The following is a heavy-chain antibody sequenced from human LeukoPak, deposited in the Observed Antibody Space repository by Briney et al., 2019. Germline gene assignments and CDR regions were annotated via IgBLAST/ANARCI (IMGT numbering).Heavy chain of an antibody. CDR1: GGSISSSSYY. V-gene: IGHV4-39*01. D-gene: IGHD5-12*01. CDR2: IYYSGST. Sequence: SETLSLTCTVSGGSISSSSYYWGWIRQPPGKGLEWIGSIYYSGSTYYNPSLKSRVTISVDTSKNQFSLELSSVTAADTAVYYCARHQYEWVATVPYYFDYWGQGTLVTVSS. J-gene: IGHJ4*02. CDR3: ARHQYEWVATVPYYFDY.